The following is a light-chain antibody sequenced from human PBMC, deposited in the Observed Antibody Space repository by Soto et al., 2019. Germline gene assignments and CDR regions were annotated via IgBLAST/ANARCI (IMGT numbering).Light chain of an antibody. CDR1: SSDVGGYNY. V-gene: IGLV2-14*01. CDR3: SSYTSSSTQ. Sequence: QSVLTQPASVSGSPGQWSTISCTGTSSDVGGYNYVSWYQQHPGKAPKLMIYDVSNRPSGVSNRFSGSKSGNTASLTISGLQAEDEADYYCSSYTSSSTQFGGGTKLTVL. CDR2: DVS. J-gene: IGLJ2*01.